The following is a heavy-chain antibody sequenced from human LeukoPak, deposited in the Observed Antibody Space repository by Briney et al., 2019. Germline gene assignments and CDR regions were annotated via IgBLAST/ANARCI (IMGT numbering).Heavy chain of an antibody. V-gene: IGHV3-73*01. CDR3: TSWDSQSPDIVADKNYYYMDV. J-gene: IGHJ6*03. D-gene: IGHD5-12*01. Sequence: GGSLRLSCAASGFTFSGSAMHWVRQASGKGLEWVGRIRSKANSYATAYAASVKGRFTISRDDSKNTAYLQMNSLKTEDTAVYYCTSWDSQSPDIVADKNYYYMDVWGKGTTVTVSS. CDR2: IRSKANSYAT. CDR1: GFTFSGSA.